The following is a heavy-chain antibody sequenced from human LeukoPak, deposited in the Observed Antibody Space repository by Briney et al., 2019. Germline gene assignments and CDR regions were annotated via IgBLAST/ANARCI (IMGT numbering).Heavy chain of an antibody. CDR1: GGSISSYY. V-gene: IGHV4-38-2*02. CDR2: ISHTRTT. D-gene: IGHD3-16*01. Sequence: SETLSLTCTVSGGSISSYYWGWIRQPPGKGLEWIGSISHTRTTYYSPSLKSRVTISLDTSKKQFSLKLSSVTAADRALYYCAREVFGPGGVFDIWGQGTMVTVSS. CDR3: AREVFGPGGVFDI. J-gene: IGHJ3*02.